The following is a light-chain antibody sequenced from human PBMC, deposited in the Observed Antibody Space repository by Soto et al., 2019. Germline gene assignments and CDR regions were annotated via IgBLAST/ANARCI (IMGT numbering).Light chain of an antibody. V-gene: IGKV1-9*01. CDR2: AAS. Sequence: DIQLTQSPSFLSASVGDTVTITCRASQGISTSLAWYQETAGMAPKLLIYAASTLHSGVPSRFSGSGSGTEFTLTISGLQPEDFATYSCQQVNGYPFTFGGGTKVE. CDR3: QQVNGYPFT. CDR1: QGISTS. J-gene: IGKJ4*01.